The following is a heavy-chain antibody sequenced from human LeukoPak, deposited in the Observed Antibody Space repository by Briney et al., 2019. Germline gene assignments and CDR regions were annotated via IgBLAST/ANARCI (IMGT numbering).Heavy chain of an antibody. J-gene: IGHJ4*02. D-gene: IGHD1-26*01. Sequence: SETLSLTCAVSGYSISSGYYWGWIRQPPGKGLEWIGSIYHSGSTYYNPSLKSRVTISVDTSKSQFSPKLSSVTAADTAVYYCARPYSGRFDYWGQGTLVTVSS. CDR2: IYHSGST. CDR1: GYSISSGYY. CDR3: ARPYSGRFDY. V-gene: IGHV4-38-2*01.